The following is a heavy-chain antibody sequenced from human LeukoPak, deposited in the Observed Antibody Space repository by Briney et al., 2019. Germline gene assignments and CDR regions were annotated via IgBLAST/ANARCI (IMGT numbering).Heavy chain of an antibody. CDR3: AGYTNVRIDF. Sequence: SETLSLTCTVSGGSITSFYWSWVRQPAGKGLEWIGRIYSSGTTNYNPSLKSRVTMSVDSSENQFPLKLTSVTAADTAVYYCAGYTNVRIDFWGQGTLVTVSS. CDR1: GGSITSFY. D-gene: IGHD2-8*01. V-gene: IGHV4-4*07. J-gene: IGHJ4*02. CDR2: IYSSGTT.